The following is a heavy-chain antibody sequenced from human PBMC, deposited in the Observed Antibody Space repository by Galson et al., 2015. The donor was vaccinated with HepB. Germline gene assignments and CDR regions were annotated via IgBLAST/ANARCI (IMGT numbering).Heavy chain of an antibody. J-gene: IGHJ6*02. CDR1: GFTFSSFL. D-gene: IGHD6-13*01. CDR3: TRQLLVGGGLDV. CDR2: IWYDGSYK. V-gene: IGHV3-33*01. Sequence: LRLSCAASGFTFSSFLMHWVRQAPGKGLEWVAVIWYDGSYKFYADSVKGRFTISRDNSRNTLDLQLNNLRAEDTAVYYCTRQLLVGGGLDVWGQGTTVTVSS.